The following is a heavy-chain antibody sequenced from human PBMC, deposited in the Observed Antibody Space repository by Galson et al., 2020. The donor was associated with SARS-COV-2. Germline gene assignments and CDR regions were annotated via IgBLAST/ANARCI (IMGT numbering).Heavy chain of an antibody. CDR3: AKSLWFGEILSPFDY. CDR1: GFTFSNFA. J-gene: IGHJ4*02. Sequence: GESLKISCAASGFTFSNFAMHWVRQAPGKGLEWVAVISDDGTNTYYRDSVKGQFSISRDNSKNTLYLQMNSLRVEDTAVYHCAKSLWFGEILSPFDYWGQGAQATVSS. CDR2: ISDDGTNT. D-gene: IGHD3-10*01. V-gene: IGHV3-30*18.